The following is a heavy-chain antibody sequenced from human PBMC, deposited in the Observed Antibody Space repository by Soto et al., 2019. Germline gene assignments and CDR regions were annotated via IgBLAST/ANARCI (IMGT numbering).Heavy chain of an antibody. CDR2: ISYDGSNK. J-gene: IGHJ4*02. Sequence: GGSLRLSCAASGFTFSSYGMHWVRQAPGKGLEWVAVISYDGSNKYYADSVKGRFTISRDNSKNTLYLQMNSLRAEDTAVYYCAKHYYDSSGYSDYWGQGTLVTVSS. CDR1: GFTFSSYG. D-gene: IGHD3-22*01. CDR3: AKHYYDSSGYSDY. V-gene: IGHV3-30*18.